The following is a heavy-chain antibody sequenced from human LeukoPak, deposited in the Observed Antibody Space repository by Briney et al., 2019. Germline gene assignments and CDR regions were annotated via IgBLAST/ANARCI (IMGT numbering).Heavy chain of an antibody. CDR2: INWNGGST. CDR1: GFTFGNYG. CDR3: ARAPYGDNGYTAEVADY. Sequence: GGSLRLSCAASGFTFGNYGMSWVRQAPGKGLEWVSGINWNGGSTGYADSVEGRFTIFRDNAKNSQYLQMNSLRAEDTAVYYCARAPYGDNGYTAEVADYWGQGTLVTVSS. J-gene: IGHJ4*02. V-gene: IGHV3-20*04. D-gene: IGHD3-16*01.